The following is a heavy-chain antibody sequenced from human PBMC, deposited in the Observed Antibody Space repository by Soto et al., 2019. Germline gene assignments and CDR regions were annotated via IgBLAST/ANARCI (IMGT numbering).Heavy chain of an antibody. Sequence: QVQLVQSGSEVKKPGSSVTVSCKASGGSCSSYQINWARQAPGQGLEWMGRIIPMLGAPNYAQKFEGRVTITADKLSTTAYMELTSLKFEDTAVYYCAGGATGSYHYYYMDVWGNGTTVTVSS. CDR2: IIPMLGAP. J-gene: IGHJ6*03. D-gene: IGHD3-10*01. CDR1: GGSCSSYQ. V-gene: IGHV1-69*08. CDR3: AGGATGSYHYYYMDV.